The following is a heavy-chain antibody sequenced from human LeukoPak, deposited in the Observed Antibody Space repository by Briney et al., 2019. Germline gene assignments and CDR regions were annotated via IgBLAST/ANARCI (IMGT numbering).Heavy chain of an antibody. V-gene: IGHV3-30*18. CDR3: AKSGQADAFDI. D-gene: IGHD6-25*01. Sequence: GGSLRLSCAASGFTFSSYGMHWVRQAPGKGLEWVAVISYDGSNKYYADSVKGRFTISRDNSKNTLYLQMNSLRAEDTAVYYCAKSGQADAFDIWGQGTMVTVSS. CDR1: GFTFSSYG. J-gene: IGHJ3*02. CDR2: ISYDGSNK.